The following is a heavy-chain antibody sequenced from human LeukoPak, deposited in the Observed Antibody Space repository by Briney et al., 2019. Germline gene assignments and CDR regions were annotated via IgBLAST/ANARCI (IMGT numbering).Heavy chain of an antibody. CDR3: ASYGIVGYSGYESIRFDY. CDR2: IIPIFGTA. D-gene: IGHD5-12*01. CDR1: GGTFSSYA. V-gene: IGHV1-69*01. J-gene: IGHJ4*02. Sequence: SMKVSCKASGGTFSSYAISWVRQAPGQGLEWMGGIIPIFGTANYAQKFQGRVTITADESTSTAYMELSSLRSEDTAVYYCASYGIVGYSGYESIRFDYWGQGTLVTVSS.